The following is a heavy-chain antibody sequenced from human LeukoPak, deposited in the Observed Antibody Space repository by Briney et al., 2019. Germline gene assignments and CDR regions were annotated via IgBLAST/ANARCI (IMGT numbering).Heavy chain of an antibody. V-gene: IGHV5-51*01. D-gene: IGHD3-9*01. J-gene: IGHJ4*02. CDR1: GCSFTSYW. CDR2: IYPGDSDT. CDR3: ARATNFDWSNRYFDY. Sequence: GESLKISCKGSGCSFTSYWIGGVRQMPGKGLEWMGIIYPGDSDTRYSPSFQGQVTISADKSISTAYLQWSSLKASDTAMYYCARATNFDWSNRYFDYWGQGTLVTVSS.